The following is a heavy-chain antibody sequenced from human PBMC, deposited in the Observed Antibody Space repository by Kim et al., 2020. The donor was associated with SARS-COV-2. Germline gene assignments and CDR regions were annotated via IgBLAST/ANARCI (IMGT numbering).Heavy chain of an antibody. CDR1: GFTFSSYE. CDR2: ISSSGSTI. CDR3: ARAPYSSSYNYYGIDV. V-gene: IGHV3-48*03. J-gene: IGHJ6*02. Sequence: GGSLRLSCAASGFTFSSYEMNWVRQAPGKGLEWVSYISSSGSTIYYADSVKGRFTIYRDNAKNSLYLQMNSLRAEDTAVYYCARAPYSSSYNYYGIDVWGQGTTVTVS. D-gene: IGHD6-13*01.